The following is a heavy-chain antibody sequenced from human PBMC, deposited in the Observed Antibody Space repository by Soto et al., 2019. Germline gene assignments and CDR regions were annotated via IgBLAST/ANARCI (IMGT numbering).Heavy chain of an antibody. Sequence: PSETLSLTCAVYGGSFSGYYWSWIRQPPGKGLEWIGEINHSGSTNYNPSLKSRVTISVDTSKNQFSLKLSSVTAADTAVYYCARGRGDYIWGSYRFGGRFDPWGQGTLVTVSS. J-gene: IGHJ5*02. V-gene: IGHV4-34*01. CDR2: INHSGST. CDR1: GGSFSGYY. D-gene: IGHD3-16*02. CDR3: ARGRGDYIWGSYRFGGRFDP.